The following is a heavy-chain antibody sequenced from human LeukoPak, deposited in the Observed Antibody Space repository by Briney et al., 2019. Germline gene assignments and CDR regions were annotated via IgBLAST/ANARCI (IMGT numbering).Heavy chain of an antibody. CDR1: GFTFSSYG. V-gene: IGHV3-30*02. CDR2: IRYDGSNK. D-gene: IGHD3-10*01. CDR3: AKDSSLGSGSYYLGYYYYYYMDV. J-gene: IGHJ6*03. Sequence: GGSLRLSCAASGFTFSSYGMHWVRQAPGKGLEWVAFIRYDGSNKYYADSVKGRFTISRDNSKNTLYLQMNSLGAEDTAVYYCAKDSSLGSGSYYLGYYYYYYMDVWGKGTTVTISS.